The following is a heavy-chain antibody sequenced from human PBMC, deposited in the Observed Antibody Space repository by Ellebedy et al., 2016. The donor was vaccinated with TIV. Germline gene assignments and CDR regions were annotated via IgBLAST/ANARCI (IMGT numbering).Heavy chain of an antibody. CDR3: AKLDSSGYYYGRFDY. D-gene: IGHD3-22*01. CDR2: ISSSCVST. J-gene: IGHJ4*02. Sequence: GGSLRLSCAASGFTFRNFAMTWVRQAPGKGLEWVSSISSSCVSTDYADSVRGRVTISRDNSKNTLYLQMNSLRADASAVYYSAKLDSSGYYYGRFDYWGQGTLVTVS. CDR1: GFTFRNFA. V-gene: IGHV3-23*01.